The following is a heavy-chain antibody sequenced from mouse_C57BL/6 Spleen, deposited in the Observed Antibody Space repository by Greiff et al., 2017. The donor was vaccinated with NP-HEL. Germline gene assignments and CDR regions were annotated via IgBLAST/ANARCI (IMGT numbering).Heavy chain of an antibody. V-gene: IGHV1-18*01. CDR1: GYTFTDYN. Sequence: EVQLQQSGPELVKPGASVKIPCKASGYTFTDYNMDWVTQSHGKSLEWIGDINHNNGGTIYNQKFKGKATLTVDKSSSKAYMELRSLTSEDTAVDYCARRGVYYDYYEVRFDYWGQGTTLTVSA. J-gene: IGHJ2*01. CDR2: INHNNGGT. CDR3: ARRGVYYDYYEVRFDY. D-gene: IGHD2-4*01.